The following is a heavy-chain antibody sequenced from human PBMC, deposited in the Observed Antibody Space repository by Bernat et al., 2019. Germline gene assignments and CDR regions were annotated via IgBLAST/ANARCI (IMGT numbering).Heavy chain of an antibody. V-gene: IGHV3-9*01. CDR2: ISWNSGSI. J-gene: IGHJ2*01. CDR3: ARHIGSCSGGSCSDWYFDL. Sequence: EVQLVESGGGLVQPGRSLRLSCAASGFTFDDYAMHWVRQAPGKGLEWVSGISWNSGSIGYADSVKGRFTISRDNAKNSLYLQMNSLRAEDTALYYCARHIGSCSGGSCSDWYFDLWGRGTLVTVSS. CDR1: GFTFDDYA. D-gene: IGHD2-15*01.